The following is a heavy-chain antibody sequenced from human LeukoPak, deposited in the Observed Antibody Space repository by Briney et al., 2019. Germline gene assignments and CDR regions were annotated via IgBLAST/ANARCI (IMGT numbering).Heavy chain of an antibody. CDR1: GFTFSSYS. D-gene: IGHD3-22*01. CDR2: ISSSSSYI. Sequence: GGSLSLSCAASGFTFSSYSMNWVRQAPGKGLEWVSSISSSSSYIYYADSVKGRFTISRDNAKNSLYLQMNSLRAEDTAVYYCAREADSSGYYASFDAFDIWGQGTMVTVSS. CDR3: AREADSSGYYASFDAFDI. V-gene: IGHV3-21*01. J-gene: IGHJ3*02.